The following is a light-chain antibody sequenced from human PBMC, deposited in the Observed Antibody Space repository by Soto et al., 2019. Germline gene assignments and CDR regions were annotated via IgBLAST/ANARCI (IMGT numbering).Light chain of an antibody. J-gene: IGLJ2*01. CDR2: AVS. CDR3: SSHAGSNNLGV. V-gene: IGLV2-8*01. CDR1: SSDVGGYNY. Sequence: QSALTQPPSASGSPGQSVTISCTGTSSDVGGYNYVSWYQQHPGKAPKLMIYAVSKRPSGVPDRFPGSKSGNTASLTVSGLQAADEAGYCCSSHAGSNNLGVFGGGTQLTVL.